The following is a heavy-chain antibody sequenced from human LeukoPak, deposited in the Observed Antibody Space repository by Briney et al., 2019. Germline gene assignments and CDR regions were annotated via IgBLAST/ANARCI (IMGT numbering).Heavy chain of an antibody. CDR1: GGSISSYY. V-gene: IGHV4-59*01. CDR2: IYYSGST. Sequence: KPSETLSLTCTVSGGSISSYYGSWIRQPPGKGLEWIGYIYYSGSTGYNPSLKSRVTISVDTSKNQFSLKLSSVTAADTAVYYCASSYNSRGYYYYGMDVWGQGTTVTVS. CDR3: ASSYNSRGYYYYGMDV. D-gene: IGHD3-22*01. J-gene: IGHJ6*02.